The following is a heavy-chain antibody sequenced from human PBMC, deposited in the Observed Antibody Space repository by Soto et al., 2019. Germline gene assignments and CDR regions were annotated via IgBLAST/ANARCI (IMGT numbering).Heavy chain of an antibody. V-gene: IGHV3-21*01. CDR2: ISSSSSYI. CDR1: GFTFTTYS. D-gene: IGHD3-22*01. J-gene: IGHJ4*02. CDR3: ASPPYYYDTSGYSY. Sequence: EVPLVESGGGLVKPGGSLRLSCAASGFTFTTYSMNWVRQAPGKGLEWVSSISSSSSYIYYADSVKGRFTISRDNTKNSLYLQMNSLRAEDTAVYYCASPPYYYDTSGYSYWGQGTLVTVSS.